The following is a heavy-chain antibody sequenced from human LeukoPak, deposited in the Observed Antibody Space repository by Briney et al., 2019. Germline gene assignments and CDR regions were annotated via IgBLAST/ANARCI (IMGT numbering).Heavy chain of an antibody. Sequence: PGGSLRLSSVHSGFTFTDYYMGWIRQAPGERLERISYIIGSVSDINYADAVKGRFTVSRDSAKNSLHLQMNSLRAEDTAVYYCVTDGQIRFVGYWGQGTLVTVSS. CDR1: GFTFTDYY. CDR3: VTDGQIRFVGY. V-gene: IGHV3-11*01. D-gene: IGHD3-3*01. J-gene: IGHJ4*02. CDR2: IIGSVSDI.